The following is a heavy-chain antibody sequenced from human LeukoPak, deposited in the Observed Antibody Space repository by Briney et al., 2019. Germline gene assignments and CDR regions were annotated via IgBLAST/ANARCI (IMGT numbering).Heavy chain of an antibody. D-gene: IGHD6-19*01. CDR2: ISGDGSER. Sequence: PAGGSLRLSCAASGFIFSTYWMNWVRQAPGKGLEWVAGISGDGSERDYVDSVRGRFTISRDNAKNSLYLQMNSLTAEDTAVYYCAKVQSIAVAEDTTWDYWGQGTLVTVSS. CDR1: GFIFSTYW. CDR3: AKVQSIAVAEDTTWDY. J-gene: IGHJ4*02. V-gene: IGHV3-7*05.